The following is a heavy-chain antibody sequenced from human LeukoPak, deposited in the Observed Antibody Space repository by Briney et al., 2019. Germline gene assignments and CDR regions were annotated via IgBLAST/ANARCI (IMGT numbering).Heavy chain of an antibody. V-gene: IGHV3-48*02. J-gene: IGHJ4*02. CDR2: ISSSSSTI. CDR1: GFTFSSYS. CDR3: ARGQYSSSWYEWVY. D-gene: IGHD6-13*01. Sequence: VQPGGSLSLSCAASGFTFSSYSMSWVRQAPGKGLEWVSYISSSSSTIYYADSVKGRFTISRDNAKNSLYLQMNSLRDEDTAVYYCARGQYSSSWYEWVYWGQGTLVTVSS.